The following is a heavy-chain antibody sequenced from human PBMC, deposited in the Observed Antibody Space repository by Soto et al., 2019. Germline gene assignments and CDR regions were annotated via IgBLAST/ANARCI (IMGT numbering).Heavy chain of an antibody. V-gene: IGHV4-34*01. CDR1: GFTFSNAW. CDR2: INHSGST. J-gene: IGHJ4*02. Sequence: PGGSLRLSCAASGFTFSNAWMSWVRQPPGKGLEWIGEINHSGSTNYNPSLKSRVIISVDTSKNQFSLKMNSVTAADTAVYYCARVPTFTDAYNGWGRGTLVTVSS. CDR3: ARVPTFTDAYNG. D-gene: IGHD1-1*01.